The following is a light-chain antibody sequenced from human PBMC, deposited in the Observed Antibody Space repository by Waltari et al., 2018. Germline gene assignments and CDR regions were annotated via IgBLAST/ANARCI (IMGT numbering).Light chain of an antibody. V-gene: IGKV3-20*01. CDR3: QHYGTSPPLT. CDR1: QTFSSSY. Sequence: EIVLTQSPGTLSLSQGERATISCRASQTFSSSYLAWYQQKPGQAPRLLIYGASTSAAGCPVRFSGSGSGTDFTLTISRLEPEDFAVYYCQHYGTSPPLTFGGGTKVEIK. J-gene: IGKJ4*01. CDR2: GAS.